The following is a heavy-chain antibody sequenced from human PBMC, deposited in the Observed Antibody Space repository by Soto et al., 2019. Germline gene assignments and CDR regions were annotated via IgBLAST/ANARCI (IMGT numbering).Heavy chain of an antibody. V-gene: IGHV4-4*02. CDR3: ARVESYCTNGVCYTRDFDY. D-gene: IGHD2-8*01. CDR1: GGSISSSNW. CDR2: IYHSGST. J-gene: IGHJ4*02. Sequence: KTSETLSLTCAVSGGSISSSNWWSWVRQPPGKGLEWIGEIYHSGSTNYNPSLKSRVTISVDKSKNQFSLKLSSVTAADTAVYYCARVESYCTNGVCYTRDFDYWGQGTLVTVSS.